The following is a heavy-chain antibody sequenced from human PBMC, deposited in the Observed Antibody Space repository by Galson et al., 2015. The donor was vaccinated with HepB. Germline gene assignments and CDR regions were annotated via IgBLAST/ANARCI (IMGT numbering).Heavy chain of an antibody. V-gene: IGHV1-3*01. CDR2: INAGNGNT. D-gene: IGHD3-10*01. J-gene: IGHJ4*02. CDR3: AREGDYGSGEDGTPYFDY. Sequence: VSCKASGYTFTSYAMHWVRQAPGQRLEWMGWINAGNGNTKYSQKFQGRVTITRDTSASTAYMELSSLRSEDTAVYYCAREGDYGSGEDGTPYFDYWGQGTLVTVSS. CDR1: GYTFTSYA.